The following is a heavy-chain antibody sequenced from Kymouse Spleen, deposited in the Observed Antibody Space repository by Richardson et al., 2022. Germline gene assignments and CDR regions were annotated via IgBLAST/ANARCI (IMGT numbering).Heavy chain of an antibody. J-gene: IGHJ3*02. D-gene: IGHD5-12*01. Sequence: QVQLVQSGAEVKKPGASVKVSCKASGYTFTSYAMHWVRQAPGQRLEWMGWINAGNGNTKYSQKFQGRVTITRDTSASTAYMELSSLRSEDTAVYYCAREGYSGYDGTGDAFDIWGQGTMVTVSS. CDR2: INAGNGNT. CDR3: AREGYSGYDGTGDAFDI. CDR1: GYTFTSYA. V-gene: IGHV1-3*01.